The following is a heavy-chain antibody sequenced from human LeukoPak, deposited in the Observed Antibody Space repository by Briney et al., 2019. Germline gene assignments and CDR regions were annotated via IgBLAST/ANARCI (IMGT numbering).Heavy chain of an antibody. CDR1: GYTLTELS. Sequence: ASVKVSCKVSGYTLTELSMHWVRQAPGKGLEWMGGFDPEDGETIYAQKVQGRVTMTEDTSTDTAYMELSSLRSEDTGVYYCATDFPPKSDVFDYWGQGTLVTVSS. J-gene: IGHJ4*02. D-gene: IGHD3-16*01. CDR2: FDPEDGET. CDR3: ATDFPPKSDVFDY. V-gene: IGHV1-24*01.